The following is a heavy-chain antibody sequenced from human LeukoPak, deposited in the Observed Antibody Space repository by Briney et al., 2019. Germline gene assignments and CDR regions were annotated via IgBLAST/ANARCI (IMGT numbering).Heavy chain of an antibody. CDR3: ARVGYCSGGSCWDLDY. J-gene: IGHJ4*02. V-gene: IGHV3-23*01. D-gene: IGHD2-15*01. CDR1: GFTFSSYA. Sequence: GGSLRLSCAASGFTFSSYAMSWVRQAPGKGLEWVSAISGSGGSTYYADSVKGRFTISRDNAKNSLYLQMNSLRAEDTAVYYCARVGYCSGGSCWDLDYWGQGPLVTVSS. CDR2: ISGSGGST.